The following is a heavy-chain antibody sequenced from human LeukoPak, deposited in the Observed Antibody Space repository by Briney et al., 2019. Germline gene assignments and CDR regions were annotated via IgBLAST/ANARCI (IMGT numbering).Heavy chain of an antibody. CDR1: GFTFSSYG. D-gene: IGHD3-10*01. V-gene: IGHV3-33*01. J-gene: IGHJ6*02. CDR3: ARGSLGEYGMDV. CDR2: IWYDGSNK. Sequence: SLRLSCAASGFTFSSYGMHWVRQAPGKGLEWVAVIWYDGSNKYYADSVKGRFTISRDNSKNTLYLQMNSLRAEDTAVHYCARGSLGEYGMDVWGQGTTVTVSS.